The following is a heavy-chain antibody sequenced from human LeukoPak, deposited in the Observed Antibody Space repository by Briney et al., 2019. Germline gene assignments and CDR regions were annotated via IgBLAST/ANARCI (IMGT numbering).Heavy chain of an antibody. Sequence: PGGSLRLSCAAPGFTFSPYAMHWVRQAPGKGLEWVALISNDGSKKYYADSVKGRFTISRDNSKNTLDLQMNSLRAEDTAVYYCAKDGYCSSTSCYPNHFDSWGQGTLVTVSS. CDR1: GFTFSPYA. CDR3: AKDGYCSSTSCYPNHFDS. CDR2: ISNDGSKK. J-gene: IGHJ4*02. V-gene: IGHV3-30*18. D-gene: IGHD2-2*03.